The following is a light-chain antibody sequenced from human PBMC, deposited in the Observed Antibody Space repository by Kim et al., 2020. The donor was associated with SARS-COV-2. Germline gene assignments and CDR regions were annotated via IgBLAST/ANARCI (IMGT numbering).Light chain of an antibody. J-gene: IGKJ2*01. Sequence: DIQMTQSPSAMSASVGDRVTITCRASQGISKYLAWFQQKPGKVPERLIYAASNLQSGVPSRFSGSGSGTEFTLTISSLQPEDFATYYCHQHKRFPYTFGQGTKLEI. V-gene: IGKV1-17*03. CDR3: HQHKRFPYT. CDR2: AAS. CDR1: QGISKY.